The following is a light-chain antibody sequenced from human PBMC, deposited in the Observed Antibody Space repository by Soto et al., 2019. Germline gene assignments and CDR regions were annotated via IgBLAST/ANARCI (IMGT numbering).Light chain of an antibody. V-gene: IGLV1-51*02. Sequence: QSVLTQPPSVSAAPGQKVTDSCSGSNSNIGTKFVSWYQQFPGTAPKLLIFENVKRPSGIPDRFSGSKSGTSATLGITGLQAGDEADYYCATWDIALSAVVFGGGTKVTVL. CDR3: ATWDIALSAVV. CDR1: NSNIGTKF. CDR2: ENV. J-gene: IGLJ3*02.